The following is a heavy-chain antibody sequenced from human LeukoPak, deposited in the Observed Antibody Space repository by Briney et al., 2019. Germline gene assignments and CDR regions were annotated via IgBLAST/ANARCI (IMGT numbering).Heavy chain of an antibody. CDR1: GYTFTSYG. V-gene: IGHV1-18*04. CDR3: ARGFWAGDILTGYYWMPPAPFDP. CDR2: ISAYNGNT. D-gene: IGHD3-9*01. J-gene: IGHJ5*02. Sequence: ASVKVSCKASGYTFTSYGISWVRQAPGQGLEWMGWISAYNGNTNYAQKLQGRVTMTTDTSTSTAYMEPRSLRSDDTAVYYCARGFWAGDILTGYYWMPPAPFDPWGQGTLVTVSS.